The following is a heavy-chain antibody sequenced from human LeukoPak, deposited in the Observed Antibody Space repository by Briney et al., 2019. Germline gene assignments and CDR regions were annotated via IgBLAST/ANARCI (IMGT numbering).Heavy chain of an antibody. CDR1: GFTFSSYE. Sequence: PGGSLRLSCAASGFTFSSYEMNWVRQAPGKGLEWVSYISSSGSTIYYADSVKGRFTISRDNSKNTLYLQMASLRDDDMGVYYCARVGPETAFDYWGQGTLVTVSS. V-gene: IGHV3-48*03. CDR3: ARVGPETAFDY. CDR2: ISSSGSTI. D-gene: IGHD1-14*01. J-gene: IGHJ4*02.